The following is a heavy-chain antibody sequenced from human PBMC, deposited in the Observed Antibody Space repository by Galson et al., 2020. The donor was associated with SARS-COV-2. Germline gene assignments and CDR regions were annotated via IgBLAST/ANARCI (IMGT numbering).Heavy chain of an antibody. CDR3: ARSRDILTGYLDY. CDR2: IYHSGST. D-gene: IGHD3-9*01. J-gene: IGHJ4*02. Sequence: SETLSLTCAVSGGSISSGGYSWSWIRQPPGKGLEWIGYIYHSGSTYYNPSLKSRVTISVDRSKNQFSLKLSSVTAADTAVYYCARSRDILTGYLDYWGQGTLVTVSS. CDR1: GGSISSGGYS. V-gene: IGHV4-30-2*01.